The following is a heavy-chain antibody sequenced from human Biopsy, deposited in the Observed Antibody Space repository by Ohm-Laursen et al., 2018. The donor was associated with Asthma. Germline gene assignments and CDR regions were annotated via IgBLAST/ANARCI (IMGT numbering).Heavy chain of an antibody. J-gene: IGHJ6*02. V-gene: IGHV1-18*01. D-gene: IGHD3-10*01. Sequence: ASVKVSCKTSGCTFNNAGITWVRQAPGQGLEWMGWISVYNGNTKVAQKLQDRVTMITDTSTSTAYMELRSLRSDDTAVYFCARAVDYSHYYGIDVWGQGTTVTVS. CDR2: ISVYNGNT. CDR1: GCTFNNAG. CDR3: ARAVDYSHYYGIDV.